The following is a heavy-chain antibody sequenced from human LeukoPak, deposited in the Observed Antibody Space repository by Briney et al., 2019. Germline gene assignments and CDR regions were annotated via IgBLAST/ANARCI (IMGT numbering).Heavy chain of an antibody. V-gene: IGHV3-30-3*01. D-gene: IGHD6-13*01. Sequence: GGSLRLSCAASGFTFSSYAMHWVRQAPGKGLEWVSVISYDGSNKYYADSVKGRFTISRDNSKNTLYLQMNSLRAEDTAVYYCARVGAAANRDYWGQGTLVTVSS. J-gene: IGHJ4*02. CDR3: ARVGAAANRDY. CDR1: GFTFSSYA. CDR2: ISYDGSNK.